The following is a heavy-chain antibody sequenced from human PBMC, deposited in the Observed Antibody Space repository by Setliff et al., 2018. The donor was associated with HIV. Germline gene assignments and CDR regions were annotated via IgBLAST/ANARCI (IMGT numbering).Heavy chain of an antibody. V-gene: IGHV4-61*09. J-gene: IGHJ5*02. D-gene: IGHD3-10*01. CDR2: IYTSGST. Sequence: SETLSLTCTVSGGSISSGSYYWSWIRQPAGKGLEWIGHIYTSGSTNYNPSLKSRVTISVDTSKNQFSLKLSSVTAADTAVYYCARDPITMVRGGVDPWGQGTRVTVSS. CDR1: GGSISSGSYY. CDR3: ARDPITMVRGGVDP.